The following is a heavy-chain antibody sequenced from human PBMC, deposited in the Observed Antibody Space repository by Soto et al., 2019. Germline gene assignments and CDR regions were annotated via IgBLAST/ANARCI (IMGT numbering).Heavy chain of an antibody. J-gene: IGHJ5*02. V-gene: IGHV4-39*02. D-gene: IGHD3-10*01. CDR1: GGSINSNNYY. CDR3: ARMSVWFGDLSAVDP. Sequence: QLQLQESGPGLVKPSETLSLTCIVSGGSINSNNYYWGWIRQPPGKGLEWLGSTSTSGNTYFSPSLKSHLSTSVDTPKNVFSLNLTSVTVADTAPYYWARMSVWFGDLSAVDPWGQGTLVTVSS. CDR2: TSTSGNT.